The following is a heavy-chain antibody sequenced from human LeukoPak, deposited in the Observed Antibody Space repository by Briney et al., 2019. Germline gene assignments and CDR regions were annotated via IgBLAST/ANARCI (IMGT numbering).Heavy chain of an antibody. CDR1: GGSISSGGYS. D-gene: IGHD6-13*01. CDR2: IYHSGST. CDR3: AREVEQQLVFDY. V-gene: IGHV4-30-2*01. J-gene: IGHJ4*02. Sequence: SQTLSLTCAVSGGSISSGGYSWSWIRQPPGKGLEWIGYIYHSGSTYYNPSLKSRVTISVDRSKNQFSLKLSSVTAADTAVYYCAREVEQQLVFDYWGREPWSPSPQ.